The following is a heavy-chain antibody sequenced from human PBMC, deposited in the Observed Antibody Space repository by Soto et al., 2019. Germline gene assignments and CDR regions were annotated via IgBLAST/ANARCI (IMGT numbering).Heavy chain of an antibody. CDR1: GYTFTSYY. V-gene: IGHV1-46*01. Sequence: GASVKVSCKASGYTFTSYYMHGVRQAPGQGLEWMVIINPSGGSTSYAQKFQGRVTMTRDTSTSTVYMELSSLTADDSAVYFCARRKERSGPNYFDSWGQGTLVTVSS. CDR3: ARRKERSGPNYFDS. CDR2: INPSGGST. J-gene: IGHJ4*02.